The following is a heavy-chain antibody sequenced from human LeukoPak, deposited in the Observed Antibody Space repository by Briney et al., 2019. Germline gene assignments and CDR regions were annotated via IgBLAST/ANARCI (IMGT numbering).Heavy chain of an antibody. J-gene: IGHJ4*02. CDR2: IYYTGNT. CDR1: GGSISNSF. Sequence: SETLSLTCTVSGGSISNSFWSWIRQPPGKGLEWIAYIYYTGNTKYNPSLKSRVTISVDTSKNQFSLRLRSVTAEDTAVYYCARDSGSSPTFDYWGQGTLVTVSS. V-gene: IGHV4-59*01. CDR3: ARDSGSSPTFDY. D-gene: IGHD1-26*01.